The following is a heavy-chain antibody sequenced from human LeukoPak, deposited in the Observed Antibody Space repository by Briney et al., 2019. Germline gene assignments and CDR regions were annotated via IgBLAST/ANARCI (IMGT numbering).Heavy chain of an antibody. CDR1: GGSISSYY. D-gene: IGHD1-26*01. CDR2: IYYSGST. Sequence: SETLSLTCTVSGGSISSYYWSWIRQPPGKGLEWIGYIYYSGSTNYNPSLKSRVTISVDTSKNQFSLKLSSVTAADTAVYYCARDQTRGGAYGMDVWGQGTTVTVSS. V-gene: IGHV4-59*01. CDR3: ARDQTRGGAYGMDV. J-gene: IGHJ6*02.